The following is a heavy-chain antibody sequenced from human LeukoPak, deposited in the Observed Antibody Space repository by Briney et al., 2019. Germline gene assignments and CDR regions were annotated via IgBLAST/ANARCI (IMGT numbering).Heavy chain of an antibody. CDR3: ARGVVGGDF. Sequence: ASVKVSCKASGYTFTSFEINWVRQSTGQGLEWMGWVNPDSGKTAYALKFQDRLIMTTNISLSTVYMELASLKSEDTAVYYCARGVVGGDFWGQGTLVTVSS. CDR2: VNPDSGKT. J-gene: IGHJ4*02. V-gene: IGHV1-8*01. D-gene: IGHD2-15*01. CDR1: GYTFTSFE.